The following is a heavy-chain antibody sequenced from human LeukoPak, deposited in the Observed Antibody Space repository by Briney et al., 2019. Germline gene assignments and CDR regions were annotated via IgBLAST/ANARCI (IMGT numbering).Heavy chain of an antibody. CDR3: TIGLAGDWDAFDI. V-gene: IGHV1-3*01. CDR1: GYTFTTCA. CDR2: IHADSGNT. D-gene: IGHD6-19*01. J-gene: IGHJ3*02. Sequence: GASVKVSCKTSGYTFTTCAVRWVRQAPGQRLEWMGWIHADSGNTKYSQKLQGRVAIARDTSASTIYMELTSLRIEDTAVYFCTIGLAGDWDAFDIWGLGTMVTVSS.